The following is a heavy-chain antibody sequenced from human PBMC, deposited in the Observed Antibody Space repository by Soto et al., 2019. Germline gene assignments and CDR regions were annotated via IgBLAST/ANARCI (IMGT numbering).Heavy chain of an antibody. J-gene: IGHJ4*02. Sequence: GGSLRLSCAASGFTFSTYSMNWVRQAPGKGLEWVSYISSSSTTIYYADSVKGRFTISRDNAKNSLYLQMNDLRAEDTAFYFCATRPPGERYFGVLDFWGQGTLVTVSS. CDR1: GFTFSTYS. D-gene: IGHD3-3*01. CDR3: ATRPPGERYFGVLDF. CDR2: ISSSSTTI. V-gene: IGHV3-48*01.